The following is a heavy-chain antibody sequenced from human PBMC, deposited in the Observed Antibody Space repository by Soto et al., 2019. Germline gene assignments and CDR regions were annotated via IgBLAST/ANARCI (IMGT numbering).Heavy chain of an antibody. D-gene: IGHD6-19*01. CDR3: GRSIAVAGTPEFDY. CDR1: GFTFSSYT. CDR2: ISYDDGINK. Sequence: QVQLVESGGGVVQPGRSLRLSCAASGFTFSSYTMHWVRQAPGKGLEWVAVISYDDGINKYYADSVKGRFTISRDNSKNPLYLKKNSLRAEDTVVYYCGRSIAVAGTPEFDYWGQGALVTFPS. J-gene: IGHJ4*02. V-gene: IGHV3-30-3*01.